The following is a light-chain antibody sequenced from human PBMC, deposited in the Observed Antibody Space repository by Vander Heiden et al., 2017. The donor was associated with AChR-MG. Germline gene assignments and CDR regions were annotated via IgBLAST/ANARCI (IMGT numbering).Light chain of an antibody. J-gene: IGLJ3*02. Sequence: QSALTQPPSASGSPGQSVTIACTGTSTDVGRYDYVSWYQHHPGKGPKLMIYEVTKRPSGVPDRFSGSKSGNTASLTVSGLQAEDEADYYCSSFAGSNTWVFGGGTKVTGL. V-gene: IGLV2-8*01. CDR2: EVT. CDR1: STDVGRYDY. CDR3: SSFAGSNTWV.